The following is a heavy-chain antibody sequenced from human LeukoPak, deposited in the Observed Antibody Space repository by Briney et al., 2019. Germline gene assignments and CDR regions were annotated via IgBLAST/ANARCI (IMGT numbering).Heavy chain of an antibody. CDR1: RFTFSSYA. J-gene: IGHJ4*02. CDR3: AKASLRYFDWFSDY. Sequence: GGSLRLSCAASRFTFSSYAMHWVSQAPGKGLEWVAVISYDGSNKYYADSVKGRFTISRDNSRNTLHLQMNSLRAEDTAVYSCAKASLRYFDWFSDYWGQGTLVTVSS. CDR2: ISYDGSNK. V-gene: IGHV3-30*18. D-gene: IGHD3-9*01.